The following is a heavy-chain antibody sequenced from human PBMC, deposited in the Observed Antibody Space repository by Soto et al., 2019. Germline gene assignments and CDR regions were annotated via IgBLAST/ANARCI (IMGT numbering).Heavy chain of an antibody. V-gene: IGHV1-69*06. CDR3: ASWSNWNPLYYDGLDV. D-gene: IGHD1-20*01. Sequence: QVQLLQSGAGVKKPGSSVKVSCRASGGAFTNYAPNWVRPGLDQGLKWRGGIIPLHNTSNYSLKFLGRVTVTADISSTTVYMELNRLTSDDTATYYCASWSNWNPLYYDGLDVWGQGTTVTVSS. CDR2: IIPLHNTS. J-gene: IGHJ6*02. CDR1: GGAFTNYA.